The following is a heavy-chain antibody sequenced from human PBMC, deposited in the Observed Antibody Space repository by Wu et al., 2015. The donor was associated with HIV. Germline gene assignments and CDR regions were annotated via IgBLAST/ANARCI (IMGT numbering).Heavy chain of an antibody. CDR3: ARGGSTSCYFPDYYYYMDV. D-gene: IGHD2-2*01. V-gene: IGHV1-2*02. CDR2: INPNSGGT. Sequence: QVQLVQSGAEVKKPGASVKVSCKASGYTFTDYYMHWVRQAPGQGLEWMGWINPNSGGTNYAQKFQGRVTMTRDTSITIAYMELSSLRTDDTAVYYCARGGSTSCYFPDYYYYMDVWGKGTTVTVSS. CDR1: GYTFTDYY. J-gene: IGHJ6*03.